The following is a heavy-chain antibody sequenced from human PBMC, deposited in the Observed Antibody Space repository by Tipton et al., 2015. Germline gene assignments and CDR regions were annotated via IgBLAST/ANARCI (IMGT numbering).Heavy chain of an antibody. Sequence: TLSLTCSVSSDSISKYYWSWIRQPPGKELEWIGYIQYSGSTNYNPSLKSRVTISVDTSKTQFSLKMNSVTAADTAVYYCARDLEHGMDVWGQGTTVTVSS. V-gene: IGHV4-59*12. J-gene: IGHJ6*02. D-gene: IGHD5-24*01. CDR1: SDSISKYY. CDR2: IQYSGST. CDR3: ARDLEHGMDV.